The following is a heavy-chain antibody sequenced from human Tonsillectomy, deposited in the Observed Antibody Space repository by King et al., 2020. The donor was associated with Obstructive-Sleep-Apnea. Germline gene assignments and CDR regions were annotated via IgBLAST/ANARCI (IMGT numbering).Heavy chain of an antibody. D-gene: IGHD5-18*01. J-gene: IGHJ4*02. CDR3: AKRVDTAMVFDY. Sequence: VQLVESGGGLVQPGGSLRLSCAASGFTFSNYAMSWVRQAPGKGLEWGSAFNTGGGPTYYADSVKGRFTISRDNSKNTLYLQMNSPRAEDTAVYYCAKRVDTAMVFDYWGQGTLVTVSS. CDR1: GFTFSNYA. CDR2: FNTGGGPT. V-gene: IGHV3-23*04.